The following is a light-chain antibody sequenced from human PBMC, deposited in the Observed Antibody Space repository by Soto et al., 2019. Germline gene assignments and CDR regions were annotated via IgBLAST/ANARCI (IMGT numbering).Light chain of an antibody. J-gene: IGLJ2*01. Sequence: QAVVTQPASVSGSPGQSITISCTGTSSDIGGYNLVSWYQQHPGKAPKLIIYEATKRPSGVSDRFSGSRSGNTASLTISALQAEDEADYSCYSFAGSATFVFGGGTQLTVL. CDR2: EAT. CDR3: YSFAGSATFV. CDR1: SSDIGGYNL. V-gene: IGLV2-23*02.